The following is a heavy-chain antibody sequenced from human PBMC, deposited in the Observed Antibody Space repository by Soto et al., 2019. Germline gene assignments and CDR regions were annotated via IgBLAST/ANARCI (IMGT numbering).Heavy chain of an antibody. Sequence: GGSLRLSCAASAFTFSSYSMNWVRQAPGKGLEWVSSISPTSTYIYYADSMKGRITISRDNAKDSLYLQMNSLRAEDTAVYYCARSTMGPDGYNYGYVYYYGMDVWGQGTKVTVSS. CDR3: ARSTMGPDGYNYGYVYYYGMDV. CDR1: AFTFSSYS. CDR2: ISPTSTYI. V-gene: IGHV3-21*01. D-gene: IGHD5-18*01. J-gene: IGHJ6*02.